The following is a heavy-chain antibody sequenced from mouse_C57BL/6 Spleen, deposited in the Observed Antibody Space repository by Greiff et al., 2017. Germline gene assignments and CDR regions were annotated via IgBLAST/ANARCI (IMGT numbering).Heavy chain of an antibody. CDR2: INPSNGGT. D-gene: IGHD1-1*01. Sequence: QVQLQQPGTELVKPGASVKLSCKASGYTFTSYWMHWVKQRPGQGLEWIGNINPSNGGTNYNEKFKSKATLTVDKSSSTAYMQLKSLTSEDSAVYYCARYGTTVVAHFDYWGQGTTLTVSS. V-gene: IGHV1-53*01. J-gene: IGHJ2*01. CDR1: GYTFTSYW. CDR3: ARYGTTVVAHFDY.